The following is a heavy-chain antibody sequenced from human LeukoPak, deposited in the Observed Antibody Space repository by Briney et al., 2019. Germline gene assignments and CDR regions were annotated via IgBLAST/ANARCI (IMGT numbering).Heavy chain of an antibody. CDR2: ISGSAGST. J-gene: IGHJ4*02. Sequence: GGSLRLSCAASGFTFSSYAMSWVRQAPGKGLEWVSTISGSAGSTYYADSVNGRFTISRDNSKNTLYLQMNSLRVEDTALYYCAKEGGDYSSGWPWDYWGQGTLVTVSS. CDR1: GFTFSSYA. CDR3: AKEGGDYSSGWPWDY. D-gene: IGHD6-19*01. V-gene: IGHV3-23*01.